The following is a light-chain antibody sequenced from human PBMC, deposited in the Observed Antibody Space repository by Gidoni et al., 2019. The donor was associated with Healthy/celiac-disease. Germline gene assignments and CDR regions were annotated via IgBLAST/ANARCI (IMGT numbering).Light chain of an antibody. Sequence: SHVLTQSPSVSVAPGKTARITCGGNNIGSKSVHWYQQKPGQAPVLVIYYDSDRPSGIPERFSGSNSGNTATLTISRVEAGDEADYYCQVWDSSSDRVVFGGGTKLTVL. CDR1: NIGSKS. CDR2: YDS. V-gene: IGLV3-21*04. CDR3: QVWDSSSDRVV. J-gene: IGLJ2*01.